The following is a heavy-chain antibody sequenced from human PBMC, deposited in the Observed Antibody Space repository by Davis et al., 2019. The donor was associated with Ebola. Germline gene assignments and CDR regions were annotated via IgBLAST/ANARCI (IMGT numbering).Heavy chain of an antibody. V-gene: IGHV3-23*01. D-gene: IGHD3-3*01. Sequence: GESLKISCTDSVITFSSYAMTWVRQAPGKGLEWVSAISGSGGSTYYADSVKGRFTISRDHSKKTLYLQMNSLRAEDTAVYYCAKSGLSFGVVKYQYGMDVWGKGTTVTVSS. J-gene: IGHJ6*04. CDR1: VITFSSYA. CDR2: ISGSGGST. CDR3: AKSGLSFGVVKYQYGMDV.